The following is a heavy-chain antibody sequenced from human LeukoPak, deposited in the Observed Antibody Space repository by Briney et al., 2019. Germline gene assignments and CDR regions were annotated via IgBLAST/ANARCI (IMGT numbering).Heavy chain of an antibody. D-gene: IGHD2-15*01. CDR2: ISHDGSVK. CDR1: GFTFTSYG. V-gene: IGHV3-30*03. J-gene: IGHJ4*02. Sequence: GGSLRLSCAASGFTFTSYGMQWVRQAPGKGLEWVAVISHDGSVKHYADSVKGRFTISRDTSKNTVYLQMNSLRAEDTAVYYCAGSGYCSGGSCYIYFDYWGQGTLVTVSS. CDR3: AGSGYCSGGSCYIYFDY.